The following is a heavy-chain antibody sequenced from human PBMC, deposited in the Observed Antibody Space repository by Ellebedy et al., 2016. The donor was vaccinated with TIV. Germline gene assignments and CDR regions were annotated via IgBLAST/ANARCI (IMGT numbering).Heavy chain of an antibody. V-gene: IGHV1-69*13. CDR3: ARASTVTTIRPGWFDP. J-gene: IGHJ5*02. CDR1: GGTFSSYA. CDR2: IIPIFGTA. D-gene: IGHD4-17*01. Sequence: ASVKVSCKASGGTFSSYAISWVRQAPGQGLEWMGGIIPIFGTANYAQKFQGRVTITADESTSTAYMELSSLRSEDTAVYYCARASTVTTIRPGWFDPWGQGTLVTVSS.